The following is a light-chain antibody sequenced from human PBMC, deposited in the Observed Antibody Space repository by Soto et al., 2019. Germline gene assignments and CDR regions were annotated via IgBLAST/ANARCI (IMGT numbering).Light chain of an antibody. J-gene: IGLJ2*01. CDR2: EVS. CDR1: SSDVGNYNY. Sequence: QSALTQPASVSGSPGQSITISCTGTSSDVGNYNYVSWYQQHPGKAPKLMIYEVSNRPSGVSNRLSGSKSGNTASLTISGLQAEDEADYYCSSYTGTTTLVVFGGGTKLTVL. CDR3: SSYTGTTTLVV. V-gene: IGLV2-14*01.